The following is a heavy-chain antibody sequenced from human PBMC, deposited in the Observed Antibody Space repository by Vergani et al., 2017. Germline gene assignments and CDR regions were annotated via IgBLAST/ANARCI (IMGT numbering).Heavy chain of an antibody. CDR2: IYHSGST. D-gene: IGHD1-1*01. J-gene: IGHJ6*02. Sequence: QVQLQESGPGLVKPSGTLSLTCAVSGGSISSSNWWSWVRQPPGKGLEWIGEIYHSGSTNYNPSLKSRVTISVDTSKNQFSLKMSSVTAADTAVYYCARPASGNDGYYYYGMDVWGQGTTVTVSS. CDR1: GGSISSSNW. CDR3: ARPASGNDGYYYYGMDV. V-gene: IGHV4-4*02.